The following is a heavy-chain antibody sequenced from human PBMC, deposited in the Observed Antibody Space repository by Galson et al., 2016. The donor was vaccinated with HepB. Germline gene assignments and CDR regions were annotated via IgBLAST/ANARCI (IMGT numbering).Heavy chain of an antibody. CDR1: GFNFRTYP. CDR3: VKDLAMGDSTGWYDY. V-gene: IGHV3-30*04. J-gene: IGHJ4*02. Sequence: SLRLSCAASGFNFRTYPMHWVRQTPGKGLEWVAVISYDGEVKWYADSVKGRFTISRDNSKNRVYLQMNSLRPDDTAVYYCVKDLAMGDSTGWYDYWGQGTLVTVSS. CDR2: ISYDGEVK. D-gene: IGHD6-19*01.